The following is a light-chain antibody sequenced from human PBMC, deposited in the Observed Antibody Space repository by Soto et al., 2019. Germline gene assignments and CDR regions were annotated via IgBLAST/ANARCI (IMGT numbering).Light chain of an antibody. CDR2: GAS. CDR3: QQYHTSPLRT. CDR1: QSVSSSY. J-gene: IGKJ4*01. Sequence: EIVLTQSPGTLCLSPGERATLSCRASQSVSSSYVAWYQQKPGQAPRLLIYGASSRATGIPDRFSGGGSGTDFTLTISRLEPEDFAVYYCQQYHTSPLRTFGGGTKVEIK. V-gene: IGKV3-20*01.